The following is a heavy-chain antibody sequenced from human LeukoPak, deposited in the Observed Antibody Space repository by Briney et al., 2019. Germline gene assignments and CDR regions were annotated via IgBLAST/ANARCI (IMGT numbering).Heavy chain of an antibody. J-gene: IGHJ4*02. Sequence: SGTLSLTCAVSGGSISSGGYSWSWIRQPPGKGLEWIGYIYHSGSTYYNPSLKSRVTISVDRSKNQFSLKLSSATAADTAVYYCARANYDYVWGSLGLDYWGQGTLVTVSS. CDR2: IYHSGST. CDR3: ARANYDYVWGSLGLDY. V-gene: IGHV4-30-2*01. CDR1: GGSISSGGYS. D-gene: IGHD3-16*01.